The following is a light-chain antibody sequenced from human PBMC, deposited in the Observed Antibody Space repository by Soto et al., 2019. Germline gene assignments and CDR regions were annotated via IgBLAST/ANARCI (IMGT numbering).Light chain of an antibody. CDR2: DAS. Sequence: EIVLTESPATLSLSPGERATLSCRASQSVSSYLAWYQQKPGQAPRLLIYDASNRATGIPARFSGSGSGTDFTLTISSLEPEDFAVYYCQQRSNFGQGTLLEIK. CDR1: QSVSSY. V-gene: IGKV3-11*01. J-gene: IGKJ5*01. CDR3: QQRSN.